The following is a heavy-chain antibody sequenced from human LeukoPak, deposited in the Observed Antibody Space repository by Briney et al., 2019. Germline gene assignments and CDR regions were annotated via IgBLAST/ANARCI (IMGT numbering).Heavy chain of an antibody. V-gene: IGHV3-74*01. J-gene: IGHJ4*02. CDR2: ICPDGTVT. Sequence: GGSLRLSCAASGFTFSTYCMHWVRQAPGKGPMWVSRICPDGTVTNYADTVKARFIISRDNARNTVYLQMNSLRVEDTAVYYCVRDFRSADYWGQGTLVTVSS. CDR1: GFTFSTYC. CDR3: VRDFRSADY.